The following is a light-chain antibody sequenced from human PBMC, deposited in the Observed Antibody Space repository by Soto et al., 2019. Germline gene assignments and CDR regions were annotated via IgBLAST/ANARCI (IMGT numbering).Light chain of an antibody. J-gene: IGKJ5*01. CDR3: QQYNNWPLT. CDR2: GAS. V-gene: IGKV3-15*01. Sequence: EIVLTQSPATRSLSPGERATLSCRASQSVSSNLAWYKQKPGQAPRLLIYGASTRATGIPARFSGIVSGTEFTLTISRLQSEDCAVDDGQQYNNWPLTFGQGTRLEIK. CDR1: QSVSSN.